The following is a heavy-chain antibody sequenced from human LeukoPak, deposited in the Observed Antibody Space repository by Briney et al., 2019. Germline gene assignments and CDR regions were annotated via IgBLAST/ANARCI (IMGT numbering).Heavy chain of an antibody. D-gene: IGHD2-15*01. CDR1: GFSFNTYA. CDR3: AQQVGYCSSGSCYFTY. J-gene: IGHJ1*01. V-gene: IGHV3-23*01. CDR2: ISNTGGST. Sequence: PGGSLRLSCAASGFSFNTYAMSWVRKAPGKGLEWFSAISNTGGSTYYADSVKGRFTISRDKSKNTLSLQVNSLRAEDTAVYYCAQQVGYCSSGSCYFTYWGQGTLVTVSS.